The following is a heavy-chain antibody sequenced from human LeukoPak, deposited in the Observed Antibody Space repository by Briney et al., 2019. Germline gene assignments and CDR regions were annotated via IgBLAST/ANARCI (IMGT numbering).Heavy chain of an antibody. V-gene: IGHV3-48*02. Sequence: GGSLRLSCAASGFTFSSYSMNWVRQAPGKGLEWVSYISSSSSTIYYADSVKGRFTISRDNAKNSLHLQMNSLRDEDTAVYYCARDTFRGRFDYWGQGTLVTVSS. D-gene: IGHD2/OR15-2a*01. CDR3: ARDTFRGRFDY. J-gene: IGHJ4*02. CDR2: ISSSSSTI. CDR1: GFTFSSYS.